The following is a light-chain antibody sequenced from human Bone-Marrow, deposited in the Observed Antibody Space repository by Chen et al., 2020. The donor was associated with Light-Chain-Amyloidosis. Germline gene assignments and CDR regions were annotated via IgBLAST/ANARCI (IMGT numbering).Light chain of an antibody. J-gene: IGKJ2*01. V-gene: IGKV4-1*01. CDR1: QTVLYTSNNKNC. Sequence: DIVMTQSPDSLAVSLGERATINCKSSQTVLYTSNNKNCLAWYQQKPGQPPKLLIYWASTRESGVPDRFSGSGSGTDFTLTISSLQAEDVAVYYCQQYFITPYTFGQGTKLEIK. CDR3: QQYFITPYT. CDR2: WAS.